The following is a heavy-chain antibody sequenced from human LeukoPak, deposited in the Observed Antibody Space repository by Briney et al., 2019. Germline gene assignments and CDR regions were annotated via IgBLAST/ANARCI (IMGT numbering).Heavy chain of an antibody. J-gene: IGHJ6*02. V-gene: IGHV3-53*01. CDR1: GFTVSSNY. Sequence: GGSLRLSCAASGFTVSSNYMNWVRQAPGKGLEWVSAIYSGGSTYYAESVKGRFTISRDNSKNTLYLQMNSLRAEDTAVYYCARRNAMDVWGQGTTVIVFS. CDR3: ARRNAMDV. CDR2: IYSGGST.